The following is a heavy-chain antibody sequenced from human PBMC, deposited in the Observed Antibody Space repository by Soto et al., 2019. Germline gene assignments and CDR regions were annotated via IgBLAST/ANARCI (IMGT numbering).Heavy chain of an antibody. J-gene: IGHJ4*01. V-gene: IGHV3-74*01. Sequence: GGSLRLSCAASGFTFSSDWMHWVRQAPGKGLVWVSRVNTDGSSTSYADSVKGRFTISRDNAKNTLYLQMNSLRAEDTAVYYCDSTIFGVIIGYWGHGTLVTVSS. CDR1: GFTFSSDW. CDR3: DSTIFGVIIGY. CDR2: VNTDGSST. D-gene: IGHD3-3*01.